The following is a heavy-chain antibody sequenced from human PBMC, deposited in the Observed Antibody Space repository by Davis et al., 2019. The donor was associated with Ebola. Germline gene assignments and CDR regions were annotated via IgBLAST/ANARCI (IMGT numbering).Heavy chain of an antibody. CDR2: ISGSGGST. J-gene: IGHJ4*02. V-gene: IGHV3-23*01. Sequence: GESLKISCAASGFTFSSYAMSWVRQAPGKGLEWVSAISGSGGSTYYADSVKGRFTISRDNSKNTLYLQMNSLRAEDTAVYYCARDPVDTAMVLMDYWGQGTLVTVSS. CDR1: GFTFSSYA. CDR3: ARDPVDTAMVLMDY. D-gene: IGHD5-18*01.